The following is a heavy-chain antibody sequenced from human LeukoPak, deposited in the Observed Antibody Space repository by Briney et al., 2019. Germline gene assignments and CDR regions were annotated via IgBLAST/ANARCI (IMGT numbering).Heavy chain of an antibody. CDR3: AKDRGSGSYPSPLFDY. CDR2: ISYDGSNK. D-gene: IGHD3-10*01. CDR1: GFIFSSYG. Sequence: PGGSLRLSCGASGFIFSSYGMHWVRQAPGKGLEWVAVISYDGSNKYYADSVKGRFTISRDNSKSTLYLQMNSLRAEDTAVYYCAKDRGSGSYPSPLFDYWGQGTLVTVSS. V-gene: IGHV3-30*18. J-gene: IGHJ4*02.